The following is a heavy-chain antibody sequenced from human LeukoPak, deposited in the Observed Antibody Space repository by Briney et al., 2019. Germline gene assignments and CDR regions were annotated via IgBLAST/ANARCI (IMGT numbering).Heavy chain of an antibody. D-gene: IGHD1-26*01. CDR3: ARAGGSYPYYYYYYMDV. V-gene: IGHV4-39*07. Sequence: SETLSLTCTVSGGSISTTAYYWGWIRQPPGKGLEWIGSVFYTGNTFYSPSLQSRVTLSVDTSKNQFSLKLSSVTAADTAVYYCARAGGSYPYYYYYYMDVWGKGTTVTVSS. CDR1: GGSISTTAYY. CDR2: VFYTGNT. J-gene: IGHJ6*03.